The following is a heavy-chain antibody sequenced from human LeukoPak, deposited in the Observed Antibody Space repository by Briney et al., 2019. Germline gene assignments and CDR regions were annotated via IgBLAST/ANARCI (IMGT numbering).Heavy chain of an antibody. CDR3: VRRSSAWNSFDY. Sequence: HGESLKISCKGFGYSFTNYWIGWVRQMPGKGLEWMGIIYAGDSDTRYSPSSQGQVTVSADKSITTAYLQWSSLKASDTAIYYCVRRSSAWNSFDYWGQGTLVTVSS. CDR1: GYSFTNYW. V-gene: IGHV5-51*01. CDR2: IYAGDSDT. J-gene: IGHJ4*02. D-gene: IGHD6-19*01.